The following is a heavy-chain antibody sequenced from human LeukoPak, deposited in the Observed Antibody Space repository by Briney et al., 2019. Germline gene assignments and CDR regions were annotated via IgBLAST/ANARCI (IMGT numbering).Heavy chain of an antibody. CDR1: GDSVSSNSAA. J-gene: IGHJ4*02. V-gene: IGHV6-1*01. Sequence: SRTLSLTCAISGDSVSSNSAAWNWIRQSPSRGLEWLGRTYYRSKWYNDYAVSVKSRITINPDTSKNQFSLQLNSVTPEDTAVYYCAREGGITMVRGAIDYFDYWGQGTLVTVSS. CDR3: AREGGITMVRGAIDYFDY. D-gene: IGHD3-10*01. CDR2: TYYRSKWYN.